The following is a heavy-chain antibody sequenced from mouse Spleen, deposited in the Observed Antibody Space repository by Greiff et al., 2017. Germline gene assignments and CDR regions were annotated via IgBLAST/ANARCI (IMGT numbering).Heavy chain of an antibody. CDR2: INPNNGGT. V-gene: IGHV1-26*01. CDR3: ARWRITTVVAHWYFDV. D-gene: IGHD1-1*01. Sequence: EVQLQQSGPELVKPGASVKISCKASGYTFTDYYMNWVKQSHGKSLEWIGDINPNNGGTSYNQKFKGKATLTVDKSSSTAYMELRSLTSEDSAVYYCARWRITTVVAHWYFDVWGAGTTVTVSS. CDR1: GYTFTDYY. J-gene: IGHJ1*01.